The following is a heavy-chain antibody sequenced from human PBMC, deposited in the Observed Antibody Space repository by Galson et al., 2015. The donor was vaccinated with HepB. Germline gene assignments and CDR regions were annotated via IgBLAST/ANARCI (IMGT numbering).Heavy chain of an antibody. Sequence: QSGAEVKKPGESLRISCKGSGYSFTSYWISWVRQMPGKGLEWMGRIGPSDSYTNYSPSFQGHVTISADKSISTAYLQWSSLKASDTAMYYCARHAYDFWSGYWDPDYWGQGTLVTVSS. J-gene: IGHJ4*02. CDR3: ARHAYDFWSGYWDPDY. CDR2: IGPSDSYT. D-gene: IGHD3-3*01. V-gene: IGHV5-10-1*01. CDR1: GYSFTSYW.